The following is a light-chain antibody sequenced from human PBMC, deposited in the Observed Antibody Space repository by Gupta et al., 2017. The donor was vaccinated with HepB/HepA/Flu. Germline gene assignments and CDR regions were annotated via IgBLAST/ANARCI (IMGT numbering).Light chain of an antibody. V-gene: IGLV2-11*01. CDR1: SSDVGGYNY. J-gene: IGLJ2*01. CDR3: CSYAGSYVV. Sequence: QSALTQPRSVSGSPGQPVTISCTGTSSDVGGYNYVSWYQQHPGKAPKLMIYDVSKRPAGVPDRFSGSKSGNTASLTISGLQAEDEDDYYCCSYAGSYVVFGGGTKLTVL. CDR2: DVS.